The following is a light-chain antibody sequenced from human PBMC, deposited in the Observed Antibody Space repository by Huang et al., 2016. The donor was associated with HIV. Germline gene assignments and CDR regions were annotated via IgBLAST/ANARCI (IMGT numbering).Light chain of an antibody. CDR3: QQYSNWPPWT. V-gene: IGKV3-15*01. CDR1: QSITVN. CDR2: DAS. Sequence: TQSPDTLSVSPGERAILSCRASQSITVNLAWYQQRPGQPPRLLIYDASTRATGIPARFSGWGSGTEFTLFINRVQSEDFALYYCQQYSNWPPWTFGQGTTVDI. J-gene: IGKJ1*01.